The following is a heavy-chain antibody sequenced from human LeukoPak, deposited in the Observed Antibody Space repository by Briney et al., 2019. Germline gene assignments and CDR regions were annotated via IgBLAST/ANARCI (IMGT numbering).Heavy chain of an antibody. D-gene: IGHD3-3*01. Sequence: VGALRLSCAASVFTFSSDAMSWGRDAPGKGGGSGSPISGIGVITYYADSAKSRVTISRDNSKNTRYLQMNSLRAEDTAVYYCAKDNDFWSGFGDAFDIWGQGTMVTVSS. CDR3: AKDNDFWSGFGDAFDI. V-gene: IGHV3-23*01. CDR2: ISGIGVIT. CDR1: VFTFSSDA. J-gene: IGHJ3*02.